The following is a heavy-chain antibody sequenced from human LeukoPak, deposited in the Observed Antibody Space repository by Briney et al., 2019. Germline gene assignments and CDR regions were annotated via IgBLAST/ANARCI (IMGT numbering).Heavy chain of an antibody. Sequence: SETLSLTCTVSGGSISSYCWSWIRQPPGKGLEWIGYIYYSGSTYYNPSLKSRVTISVDTSKNQFSLKLSSVTAADTVVYYCASFTFGGVIAKDEQKDYWGQGTLVTVSS. CDR2: IYYSGST. CDR1: GGSISSYC. D-gene: IGHD3-16*02. V-gene: IGHV4-59*08. J-gene: IGHJ4*02. CDR3: ASFTFGGVIAKDEQKDY.